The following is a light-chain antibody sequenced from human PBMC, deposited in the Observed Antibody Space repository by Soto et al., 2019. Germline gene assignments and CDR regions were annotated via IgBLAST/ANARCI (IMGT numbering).Light chain of an antibody. CDR3: KQYDDLPIT. CDR2: DAS. V-gene: IGKV1-33*01. Sequence: DIQMAQSPSSLSASLGYTVTITCQAREDISHYLNWYQQKPGKALKLLIYDASNLHPGVPSRFRGSGSGTEFSFNITSLQPEAVATYSCKQYDDLPITFGQWTRLEIK. CDR1: EDISHY. J-gene: IGKJ5*01.